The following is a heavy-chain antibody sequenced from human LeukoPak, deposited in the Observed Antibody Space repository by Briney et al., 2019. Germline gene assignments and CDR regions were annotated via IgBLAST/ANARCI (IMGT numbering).Heavy chain of an antibody. CDR3: ARDHRNAGVFDY. D-gene: IGHD2-2*01. V-gene: IGHV3-30*02. CDR1: GLTFRSSS. Sequence: SGGSLRLSCVASGLTFRSSSMHWVRQAPGKGLEWLAFIRFDGSTKYYADSVKGRFTVSRDNSKSTLYLQMNSLRAEDTAVYYCARDHRNAGVFDYWGQGTLVTVSS. CDR2: IRFDGSTK. J-gene: IGHJ4*02.